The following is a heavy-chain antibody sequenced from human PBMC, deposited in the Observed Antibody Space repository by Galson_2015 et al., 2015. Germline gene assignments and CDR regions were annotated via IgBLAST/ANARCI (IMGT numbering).Heavy chain of an antibody. V-gene: IGHV5-51*01. CDR3: ARQGESTTPDLYYYYGMDV. CDR2: IYPGDSDT. CDR1: GYSFTSYW. J-gene: IGHJ6*02. D-gene: IGHD3-16*01. Sequence: QSGAEVKKPGESLKISCKGSGYSFTSYWIGWVRQMPGKGLEWMGIIYPGDSDTRYSPSFQGQVTISADKSISTAYLQWSSLKASDTAMYYCARQGESTTPDLYYYYGMDVWGQGTTVTVSS.